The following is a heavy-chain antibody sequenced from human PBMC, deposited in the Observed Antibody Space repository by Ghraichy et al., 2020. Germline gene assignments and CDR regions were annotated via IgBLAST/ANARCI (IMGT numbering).Heavy chain of an antibody. J-gene: IGHJ6*02. CDR3: ARVRGTKLRYYYYGMDV. CDR1: GGSFSGYY. Sequence: SKTLSLTCAVYGGSFSGYYWSWIRQPPGKGLEWIGEINHSGSTNYNPSLKSRVTISVDTSKNQFSLKLSSVTAADTAVYYCARVRGTKLRYYYYGMDVWGQGTTVTVSS. V-gene: IGHV4-34*01. CDR2: INHSGST.